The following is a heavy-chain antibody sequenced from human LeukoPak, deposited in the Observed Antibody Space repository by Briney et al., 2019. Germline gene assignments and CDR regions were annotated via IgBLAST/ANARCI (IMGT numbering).Heavy chain of an antibody. Sequence: GGSLRLSCAASGFTFSSYAMSWVRQAPGKGLEWVSAISGSGGSTYYADSVKGRFTISRDNSKNTLYLQMNSLRAEDTAVNYCAKDLHHATVTTLDYWGQGTLVTVSS. CDR3: AKDLHHATVTTLDY. D-gene: IGHD4-17*01. J-gene: IGHJ4*02. CDR2: ISGSGGST. V-gene: IGHV3-23*01. CDR1: GFTFSSYA.